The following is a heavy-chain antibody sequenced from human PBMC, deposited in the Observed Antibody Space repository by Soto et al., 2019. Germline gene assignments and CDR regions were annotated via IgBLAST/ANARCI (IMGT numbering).Heavy chain of an antibody. CDR1: GGSINSGPYS. D-gene: IGHD1-26*01. V-gene: IGHV4-39*07. CDR2: FYHSGST. CDR3: ARREIQGPIDY. Sequence: SETLSLTCTVSGGSINSGPYSWGWIRQPPGKGLEWIGTFYHSGSTHHNPSLESRVTMSVDTSKNQFSLKLTSVTAVDTAVYYCARREIQGPIDYWGQGTLVTVSS. J-gene: IGHJ4*02.